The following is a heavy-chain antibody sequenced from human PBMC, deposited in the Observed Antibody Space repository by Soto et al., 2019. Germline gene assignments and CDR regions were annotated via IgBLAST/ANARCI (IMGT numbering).Heavy chain of an antibody. CDR1: GFTFDDYA. J-gene: IGHJ4*02. CDR2: ISWNSGST. Sequence: GGSLRLSCAASGFTFDDYAMHWVRQAPGKGLEWVSGISWNSGSTYYADSVKGRFTISRDNSKNTLYLQMNSLRAEDTAVYYCARHITMDPLLLYWGQGTLVTVSS. D-gene: IGHD3-10*01. CDR3: ARHITMDPLLLY. V-gene: IGHV3-9*01.